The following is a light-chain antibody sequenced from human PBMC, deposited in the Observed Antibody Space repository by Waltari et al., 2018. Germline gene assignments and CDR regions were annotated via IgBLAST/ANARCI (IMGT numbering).Light chain of an antibody. J-gene: IGKJ1*01. CDR2: GAS. V-gene: IGKV3-20*01. Sequence: ELVLTQSPVTLSLSPGERATLPCRASQSGNDIYLAWYQQKVGQPPRLLIYGASSRATGIPDRFSGSGSGTDFTLTISRPEPEDFAVYYCQHLDTSWTFGQGTKVEIK. CDR3: QHLDTSWT. CDR1: QSGNDIY.